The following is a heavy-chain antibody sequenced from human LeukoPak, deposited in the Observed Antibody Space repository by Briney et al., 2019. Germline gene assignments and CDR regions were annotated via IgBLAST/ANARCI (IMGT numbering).Heavy chain of an antibody. D-gene: IGHD3-9*01. V-gene: IGHV3-33*01. CDR2: IWYDGSNK. J-gene: IGHJ4*02. CDR3: ARGWLRYFDWLSPLDY. Sequence: GSLRLSCAASGFTFSSYGMHWVRQAPGKGLEWVAVIWYDGSNKYYADSVKGRFTISRDNSKNTLYLQMNSLRAEDTAVYYCARGWLRYFDWLSPLDYWGQGTLVTVSS. CDR1: GFTFSSYG.